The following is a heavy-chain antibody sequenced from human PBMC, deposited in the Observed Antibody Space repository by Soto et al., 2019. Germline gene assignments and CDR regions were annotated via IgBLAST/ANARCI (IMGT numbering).Heavy chain of an antibody. CDR3: ARAITRITIFGVAPDAFDI. CDR2: IGTAGDT. J-gene: IGHJ3*02. Sequence: GGSLRLSCAASGFTFSSYDMHWVRQATGKGLEWVSAIGTAGDTYYPGSVKGRFTISRENAKNSLYLQMNSLRAGDTAVYYCARAITRITIFGVAPDAFDIWGQGTMVTVSS. CDR1: GFTFSSYD. D-gene: IGHD3-3*01. V-gene: IGHV3-13*01.